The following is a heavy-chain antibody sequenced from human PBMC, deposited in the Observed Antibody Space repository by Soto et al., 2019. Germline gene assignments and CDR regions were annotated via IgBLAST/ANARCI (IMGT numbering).Heavy chain of an antibody. V-gene: IGHV3-21*01. CDR1: GFTFSTYS. CDR2: ISSSSRYI. J-gene: IGHJ6*02. Sequence: EVQLVESGGGLVKPGGSLRLSCAASGFTFSTYSMNWVRQAPGKGLEWVSSISSSSRYIYYEDSVKGRFTISRDNAKNSLYLQMNSLRAKDTAVYYCARYDSSGYYWPDYYSGMDVWGQGTTVTVSS. D-gene: IGHD3-22*01. CDR3: ARYDSSGYYWPDYYSGMDV.